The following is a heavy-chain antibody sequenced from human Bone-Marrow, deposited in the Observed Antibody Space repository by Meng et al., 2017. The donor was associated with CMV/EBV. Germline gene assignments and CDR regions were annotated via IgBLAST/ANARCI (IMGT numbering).Heavy chain of an antibody. CDR1: GFIFGDYE. CDR3: ASGYGGSSH. J-gene: IGHJ4*02. CDR2: ISSSGSTI. Sequence: GESLKIFCTASGFIFGDYEMNWVRQAPGKGLEWVSYISSSGSTIYDADSVKGRFTISRDNAKNSLYLQMSSLRAEDTAVYYCASGYGGSSHWGQGTLVTVSS. V-gene: IGHV3-48*03. D-gene: IGHD1-26*01.